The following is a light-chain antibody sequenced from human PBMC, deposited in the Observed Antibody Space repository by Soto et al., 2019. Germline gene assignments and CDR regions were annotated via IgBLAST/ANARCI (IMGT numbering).Light chain of an antibody. CDR1: GNDVGAYNY. J-gene: IGLJ1*01. CDR3: CSYAGGYTYL. V-gene: IGLV2-11*01. Sequence: HPVAVCRSPGDSVTISCTGTGNDVGAYNYVSSYQQHPGRPPKLMMYDVARWPSGVPDRFSGSKSGNTASLTISGLQAEDEADYFCCSYAGGYTYLFGTGTKVT. CDR2: DVA.